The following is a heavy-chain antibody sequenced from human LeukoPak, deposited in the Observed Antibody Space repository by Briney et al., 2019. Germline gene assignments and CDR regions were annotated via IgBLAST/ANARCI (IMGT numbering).Heavy chain of an antibody. CDR2: IYYSGST. J-gene: IGHJ4*02. Sequence: SETLSLTCTVSGGSISSYYWSWIRQPPGKGLEWIGYIYYSGSTNYNPSLKSRVTISVDTSKNQFSLKLSSVTAADTAVYYCARGSYRYDYGDYIPSFDYWGQGTLVTVSS. V-gene: IGHV4-59*01. D-gene: IGHD4-17*01. CDR3: ARGSYRYDYGDYIPSFDY. CDR1: GGSISSYY.